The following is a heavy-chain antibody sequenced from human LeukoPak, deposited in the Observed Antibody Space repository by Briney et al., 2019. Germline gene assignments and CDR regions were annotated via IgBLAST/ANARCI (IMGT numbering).Heavy chain of an antibody. CDR1: GYTFTSYY. CDR2: INPSGGST. J-gene: IGHJ5*02. D-gene: IGHD1-26*01. V-gene: IGHV1-46*03. Sequence: GASVKVSCKXSGYTFTSYYMHWVRQAPGQGLEWMGIINPSGGSTSYAQKFQGRVTMTRDTSTSTVYMELSSLRSEDTAVYYCARAPRIVGAASWFDPGAREPWSPSPQ. CDR3: ARAPRIVGAASWFDP.